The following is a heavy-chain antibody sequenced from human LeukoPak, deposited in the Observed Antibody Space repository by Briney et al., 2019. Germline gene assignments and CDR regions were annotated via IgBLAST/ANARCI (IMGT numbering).Heavy chain of an antibody. CDR1: GFTFSSYG. CDR2: IVPSGGTT. CDR3: ARDPGNFGI. V-gene: IGHV3-23*01. Sequence: GGTLRLSCAASGFTFSSYGMNWVRQAPGKGLEWVSGIVPSGGTTYYADSVKGRFTISRDNSKNTLYLQMNSLRAEDTAVYYCARDPGNFGIWGQGTMVTVSS. J-gene: IGHJ3*02.